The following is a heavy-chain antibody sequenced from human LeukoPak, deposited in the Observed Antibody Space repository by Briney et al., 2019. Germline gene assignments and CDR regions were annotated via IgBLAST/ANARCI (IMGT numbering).Heavy chain of an antibody. D-gene: IGHD6-19*01. J-gene: IGHJ5*02. CDR1: GYTFTSYG. CDR2: ISGYNGNT. V-gene: IGHV1-18*01. CDR3: ARRIAVGGSWFDP. Sequence: ASVKVSCKASGYTFTSYGFIWVRQAPGQGLEWMGWISGYNGNTNYAQKLQGRVTMTTDTSTSTAYMELRSLRSDDTAVYYCARRIAVGGSWFDPWGQGTLVTVSS.